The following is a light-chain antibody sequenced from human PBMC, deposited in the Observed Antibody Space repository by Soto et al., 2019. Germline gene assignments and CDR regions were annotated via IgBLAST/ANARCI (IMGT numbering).Light chain of an antibody. CDR2: EVS. J-gene: IGLJ1*01. Sequence: QSVLTQPASVSWSPGQSITISCTGTSSDVGGYNYVSWYQQHPGKAPKLMIYEVSNRPSGVSNRFSGSKSGNAAPLTISGLQAEDEADYYCSSYTSSSTYVFGTGTKGTVL. CDR1: SSDVGGYNY. V-gene: IGLV2-14*01. CDR3: SSYTSSSTYV.